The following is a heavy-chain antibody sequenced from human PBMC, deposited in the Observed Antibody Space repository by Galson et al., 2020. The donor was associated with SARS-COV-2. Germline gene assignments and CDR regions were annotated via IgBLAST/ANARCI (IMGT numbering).Heavy chain of an antibody. J-gene: IGHJ6*02. CDR3: ARDCSSTSCYGGAYGMDV. CDR1: GGPISSSNW. Sequence: SETLSLTCAVSGGPISSSNWWSWVRQPPGKGLEWIGEIYHSGSTNYNPSLKSRVTISVDKSKNQFSLKLSSVTAADTAVYYCARDCSSTSCYGGAYGMDVWGQGTTVTVSS. CDR2: IYHSGST. V-gene: IGHV4-4*02. D-gene: IGHD2-2*01.